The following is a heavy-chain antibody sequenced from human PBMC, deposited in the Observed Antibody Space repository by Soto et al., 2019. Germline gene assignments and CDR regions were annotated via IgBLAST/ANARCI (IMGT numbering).Heavy chain of an antibody. J-gene: IGHJ4*02. CDR3: ARDNNDFWSLYPLAFDY. V-gene: IGHV4-4*07. CDR1: GGALTKYY. Sequence: PSETLCLTCTVSGGALTKYYWSWIPQPAGKGLEWIGRVSTSGNVVSKASLRSRLTMSVDTSKNQFSLRLTSVTAADTAVYYCARDNNDFWSLYPLAFDYWGQGALVTVSS. D-gene: IGHD3-3*01. CDR2: VSTSGNV.